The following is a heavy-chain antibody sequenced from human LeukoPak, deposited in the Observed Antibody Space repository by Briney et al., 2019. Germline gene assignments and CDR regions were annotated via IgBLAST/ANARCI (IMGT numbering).Heavy chain of an antibody. CDR1: GFTFSDYY. CDR2: ISTSGSTI. D-gene: IGHD3-10*01. J-gene: IGHJ4*02. V-gene: IGHV3-11*01. CDR3: ARDQGRYYYGSGSYYPDY. Sequence: GGSLRLSCAASGFTFSDYYMSWIRQAPGKGLEWVSYISTSGSTIYYADSLKGRFTISRDNAKNSLYLQMNSLRAEDTAVYYCARDQGRYYYGSGSYYPDYWGQGTLVTVSS.